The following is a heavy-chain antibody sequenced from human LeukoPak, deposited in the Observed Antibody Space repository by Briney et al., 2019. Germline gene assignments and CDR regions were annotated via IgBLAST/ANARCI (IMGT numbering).Heavy chain of an antibody. CDR3: ARDKRYYYDSSGSSPRDYYYGMGV. Sequence: SETLSLTCTVSGGSISSYYWSWIRQPPGKGLEWIGYIYYSGSTSYNPSLKSRVTISVDTSKNQFSLKLSSVTAADTAVYYCARDKRYYYDSSGSSPRDYYYGMGVWGQGTTVTVSS. D-gene: IGHD3-22*01. CDR2: IYYSGST. J-gene: IGHJ6*02. CDR1: GGSISSYY. V-gene: IGHV4-59*01.